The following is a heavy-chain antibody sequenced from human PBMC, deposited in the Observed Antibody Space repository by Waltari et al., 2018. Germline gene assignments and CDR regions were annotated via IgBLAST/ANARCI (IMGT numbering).Heavy chain of an antibody. CDR2: ISGSGSNT. Sequence: DVQLLESGGGLVQPGGSLRLSCAASGFTFSRYAMSWVRQAPGKGLAWFSAISGSGSNTYYADSVKGRFTISRDNSRDTLYLQLNRLTAEDTAVYFCASTRDYGDYTSFYFDSWGQGTLVTVSS. CDR1: GFTFSRYA. D-gene: IGHD4-17*01. CDR3: ASTRDYGDYTSFYFDS. J-gene: IGHJ4*02. V-gene: IGHV3-23*01.